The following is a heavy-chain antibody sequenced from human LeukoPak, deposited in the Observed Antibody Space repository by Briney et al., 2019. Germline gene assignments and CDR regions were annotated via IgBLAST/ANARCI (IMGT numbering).Heavy chain of an antibody. CDR1: GFMFASYA. CDR3: ARPQSGNSAVYFDY. D-gene: IGHD4-23*01. V-gene: IGHV3-64*01. Sequence: PGGSLRLSCAASGFMFASYAMHWVRQAPGKGPEYVSAISNNGGRTYYANSVKGRFTISRDNSKNTLYLQMGSLRAEDMAVYYCARPQSGNSAVYFDYWGQGTLVTVSS. CDR2: ISNNGGRT. J-gene: IGHJ4*02.